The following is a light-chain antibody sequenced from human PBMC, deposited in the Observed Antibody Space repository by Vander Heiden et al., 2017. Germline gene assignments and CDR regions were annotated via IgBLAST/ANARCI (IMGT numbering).Light chain of an antibody. J-gene: IGKJ1*01. V-gene: IGKV3-15*01. CDR3: QQENNWPWT. CDR1: QSVSSN. Sequence: EIVMTQSPATLSVSPGERATLSCRASQSVSSNLAWYQQKPGQAPRLLIYGASTRATGIPARFSGSGSGTEFPLTISRLQSEDFAVYYCQQENNWPWTFGQGTKVEIK. CDR2: GAS.